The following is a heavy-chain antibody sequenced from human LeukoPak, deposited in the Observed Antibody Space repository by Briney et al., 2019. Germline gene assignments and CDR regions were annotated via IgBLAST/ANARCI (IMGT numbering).Heavy chain of an antibody. CDR3: ARGPVSSGWSVGYYFDY. Sequence: SETLSLTCTVSGGSISSYYWSWIRQPPGKGLEWIGEINHSGSTNYNPSLKSRVTISVDTSKNQFSLKLSSVTAADTAVYYCARGPVSSGWSVGYYFDYWGQGTLVTVSS. D-gene: IGHD6-19*01. V-gene: IGHV4-34*01. CDR2: INHSGST. CDR1: GGSISSYY. J-gene: IGHJ4*02.